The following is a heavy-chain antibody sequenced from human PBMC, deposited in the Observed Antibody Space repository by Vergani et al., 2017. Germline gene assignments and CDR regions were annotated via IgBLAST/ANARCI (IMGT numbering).Heavy chain of an antibody. V-gene: IGHV4-39*01. Sequence: QLQLQESGPGLLKPSETLSLTCSVSGTSISGSSDYWGWIRQPPGKGLEWIGSIFYTGTSYYNPSLESRATNSVDTSKNQFSLKLKSVTAADKAVYYCARQFWGGGVYRFDHWGQGRLVTVSS. CDR2: IFYTGTS. CDR1: GTSISGSSDY. J-gene: IGHJ4*02. CDR3: ARQFWGGGVYRFDH. D-gene: IGHD3-16*01.